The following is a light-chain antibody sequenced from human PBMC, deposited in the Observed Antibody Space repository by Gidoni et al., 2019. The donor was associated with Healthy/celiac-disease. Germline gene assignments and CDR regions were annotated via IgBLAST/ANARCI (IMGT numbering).Light chain of an antibody. CDR3: QQYYSTLT. Sequence: DIVMTQSPHSLAVSLGERATIHCKSSQSVLYSSHNKTYLAWYQQKPGQPPKLLIYWASTRESGVPDRFSGSGSGTDFTLTISSLQAEDVAVYYCQQYYSTLTFGPGTKVDIK. CDR1: QSVLYSSHNKTY. J-gene: IGKJ3*01. V-gene: IGKV4-1*01. CDR2: WAS.